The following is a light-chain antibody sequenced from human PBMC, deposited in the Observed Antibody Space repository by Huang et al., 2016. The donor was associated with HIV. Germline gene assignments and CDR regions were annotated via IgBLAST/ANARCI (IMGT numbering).Light chain of an antibody. V-gene: IGKV3-20*01. CDR1: QSLSNNY. CDR2: GAS. CDR3: QQYGSSPKT. J-gene: IGKJ1*01. Sequence: EIVLTQSPGTLSLSPGEGATLSCRASQSLSNNYLAWYQQKPGQAPRRLIYGASNRATGIPDRFSGSGSGTDFTLTISRLEPEDFAVFYCQQYGSSPKTFGQGTKVEI.